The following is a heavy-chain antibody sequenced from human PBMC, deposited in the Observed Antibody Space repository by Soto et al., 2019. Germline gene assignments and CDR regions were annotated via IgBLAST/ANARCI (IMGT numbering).Heavy chain of an antibody. Sequence: TLSLTCTISGGSLRYYYWSWMRQSPGKGLEWIGYVHYGGSANYSPSLKSRGTISVDTSKTQVFLKLTSVTAADTAVYYCARGNGWHDYWGQGTLVTVSS. J-gene: IGHJ4*02. CDR2: VHYGGSA. CDR1: GGSLRYYY. CDR3: ARGNGWHDY. V-gene: IGHV4-59*08. D-gene: IGHD6-19*01.